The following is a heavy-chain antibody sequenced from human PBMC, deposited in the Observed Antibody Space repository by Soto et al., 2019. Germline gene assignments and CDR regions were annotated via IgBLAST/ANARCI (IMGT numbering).Heavy chain of an antibody. CDR3: AREVLLVPAAPKPNWFHP. V-gene: IGHV4-30-4*01. J-gene: IGHJ5*02. D-gene: IGHD2-2*01. Sequence: QVQLQESGPGLVKPSQTLSLTCTVSGGSISSGDYYWSWIRQPPGQGLEWIGYIYYSGSTYYNPSLKSRVTISVDTSKNPFSLTQSSVTAADTAVYYCAREVLLVPAAPKPNWFHPWGQGTLVTVSS. CDR1: GGSISSGDYY. CDR2: IYYSGST.